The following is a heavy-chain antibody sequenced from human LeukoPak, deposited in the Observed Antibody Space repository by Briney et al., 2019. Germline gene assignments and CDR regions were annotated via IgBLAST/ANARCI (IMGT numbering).Heavy chain of an antibody. CDR2: IKEDGSEE. J-gene: IGHJ4*02. Sequence: GGSLRLSCAASGFTFSSYWMSWVRQAPGKGLEWVANIKEDGSEENYVDSVKGRFTISRDNAKNSLYLQMNSLRAEDTAVYYCARAPPYLYGSGSPLNYWGQGTLVTVSS. V-gene: IGHV3-7*01. CDR3: ARAPPYLYGSGSPLNY. D-gene: IGHD3-10*01. CDR1: GFTFSSYW.